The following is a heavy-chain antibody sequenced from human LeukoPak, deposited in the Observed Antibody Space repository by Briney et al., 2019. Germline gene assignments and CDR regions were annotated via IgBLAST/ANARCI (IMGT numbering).Heavy chain of an antibody. CDR3: ASGTKLRFLEWLLESPFDY. D-gene: IGHD3-3*01. CDR1: GDSVSSISAA. Sequence: SQTLSLTCAISGDSVSSISAAWNWIRQSPSRGLEWLGRTYYRSKWYNHYAVSVKSRITINPDTSKNQFSLQLNSVSPEDTAVYYCASGTKLRFLEWLLESPFDYWGQGTLVTVSS. CDR2: TYYRSKWYN. J-gene: IGHJ4*02. V-gene: IGHV6-1*01.